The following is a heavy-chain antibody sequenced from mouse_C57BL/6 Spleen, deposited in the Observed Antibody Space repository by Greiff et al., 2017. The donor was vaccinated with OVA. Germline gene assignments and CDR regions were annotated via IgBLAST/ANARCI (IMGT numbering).Heavy chain of an antibody. CDR3: PLITTVIPHWYFDV. J-gene: IGHJ1*03. Sequence: VQLQQSGAELARPGASVKLSCTASGYTFTSYGISWVKQRTGQGLEWIGEIYPRSGNTYYNEKFKGKATLTADNSSSTAYMELRSLTSEYSAVYFVPLITTVIPHWYFDVWGTGTTVTVSS. V-gene: IGHV1-81*01. CDR2: IYPRSGNT. D-gene: IGHD1-1*01. CDR1: GYTFTSYG.